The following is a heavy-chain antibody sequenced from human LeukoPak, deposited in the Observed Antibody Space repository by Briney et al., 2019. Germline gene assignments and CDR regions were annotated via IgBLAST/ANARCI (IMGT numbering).Heavy chain of an antibody. J-gene: IGHJ5*02. CDR1: GGSISSYY. CDR3: ARDLYYYDSSGYYDWFDP. CDR2: IYTSGST. D-gene: IGHD3-22*01. Sequence: SETLSLTCPVSGGSISSYYWSWIRQPAGKGLEWIGRIYTSGSTNYNPSLKSRVTMSVDTSKNQFSLKLSSVTAADTAVYYCARDLYYYDSSGYYDWFDPWGQGTLVTVSS. V-gene: IGHV4-4*07.